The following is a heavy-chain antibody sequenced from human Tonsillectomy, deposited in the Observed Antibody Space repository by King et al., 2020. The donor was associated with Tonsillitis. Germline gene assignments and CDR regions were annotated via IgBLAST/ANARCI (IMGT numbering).Heavy chain of an antibody. J-gene: IGHJ4*02. Sequence: VQLQESGPGLVKPSETLSLTCTVSGGSVSSGNFNWGWIRQPPGKGLEWIGNIYYSGNTNYNPSLKSRVTISVDTSNNQFSLKVRSVTTADTAICYCAREGRDGSGTYLCDLTRWGQGTLVTVSS. CDR1: GGSVSSGNFN. D-gene: IGHD3-10*01. CDR3: AREGRDGSGTYLCDLTR. V-gene: IGHV4-61*01. CDR2: IYYSGNT.